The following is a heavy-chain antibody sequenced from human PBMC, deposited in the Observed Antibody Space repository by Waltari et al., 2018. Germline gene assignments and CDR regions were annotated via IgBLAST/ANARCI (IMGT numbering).Heavy chain of an antibody. D-gene: IGHD3-22*01. CDR2: INHSGST. J-gene: IGHJ3*02. V-gene: IGHV4-34*01. CDR1: GGSFSGYY. Sequence: QVQLQQWGAGLLKPSETLSLTCAVYGGSFSGYYWSWIRQPPGKGLEWIGEINHSGSTNYNPSLKSRVTISVDTSKNQFSLKLSSVTAADTAVYYCASTDTMNAFDIWGQGTMVTVSS. CDR3: ASTDTMNAFDI.